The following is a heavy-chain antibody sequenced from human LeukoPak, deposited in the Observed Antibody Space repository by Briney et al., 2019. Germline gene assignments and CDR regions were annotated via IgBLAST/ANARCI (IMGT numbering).Heavy chain of an antibody. J-gene: IGHJ4*02. CDR3: ARDNSSSSFGY. Sequence: GASVKVSCKASGGTFSSYAISWVRQAPGQGLEWMGIINPSGGSTSYAQKFQGRVTMTRDMSTSTVYMELSSLRSEDTAVYYCARDNSSSSFGYWGQGTLVTVSS. D-gene: IGHD6-6*01. V-gene: IGHV1-46*01. CDR1: GGTFSSYA. CDR2: INPSGGST.